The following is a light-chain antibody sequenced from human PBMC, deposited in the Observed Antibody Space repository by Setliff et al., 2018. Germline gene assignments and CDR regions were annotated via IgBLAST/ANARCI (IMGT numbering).Light chain of an antibody. J-gene: IGLJ1*01. V-gene: IGLV2-8*01. CDR1: SNDVWGHNY. CDR3: SSYADSNIFL. Sequence: SVLTQPPSASGSPGQSVTISCTGTSNDVWGHNYVSWYQQHPGKAPQLIIYDVTKRPSGVPDRFSGSKSGNTASLTVSGLQAEDEADYYCSSYADSNIFLFGTGTK. CDR2: DVT.